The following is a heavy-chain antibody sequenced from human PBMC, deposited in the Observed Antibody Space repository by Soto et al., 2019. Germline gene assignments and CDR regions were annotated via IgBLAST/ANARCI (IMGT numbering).Heavy chain of an antibody. Sequence: QVQLVQSGAEVKKPGSSVKVSCTASGGTFSSYAISWVRQAPGQGLEWMGGIIPIFGTANYAQKFQGRVTITADESTSTAYMELRSLRSEDTAVYYCGLGDLAAQEQYGMDVWGQGTTVTVSS. CDR1: GGTFSSYA. CDR3: GLGDLAAQEQYGMDV. J-gene: IGHJ6*02. D-gene: IGHD6-6*01. V-gene: IGHV1-69*01. CDR2: IIPIFGTA.